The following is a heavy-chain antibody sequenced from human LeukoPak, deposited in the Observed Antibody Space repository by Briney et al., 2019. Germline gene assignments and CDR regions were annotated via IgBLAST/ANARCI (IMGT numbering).Heavy chain of an antibody. CDR2: IYYSGNT. V-gene: IGHV4-30-4*01. J-gene: IGHJ4*02. D-gene: IGHD3-10*01. CDR3: ARVYGAGSYYHFDY. Sequence: PSETLSLTCTVSGGSISSDDYYWGWIRQSPGKGLEWIGYIYYSGNTYSNPSLKSRLTISVGTSKKQFSLKLTSVTAAATAMYYCARVYGAGSYYHFDYWGQGTLVTVSS. CDR1: GGSISSDDYY.